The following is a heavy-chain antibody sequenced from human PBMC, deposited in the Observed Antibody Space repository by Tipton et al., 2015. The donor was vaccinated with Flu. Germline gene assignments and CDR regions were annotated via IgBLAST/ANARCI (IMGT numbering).Heavy chain of an antibody. D-gene: IGHD2-2*01. CDR2: IYYSGST. CDR3: ARDRILGYCSSTSCYGDTTGFDP. J-gene: IGHJ5*02. CDR1: GGSISSGGYY. V-gene: IGHV4-31*02. Sequence: LRLSCTVSGGSISSGGYYWSWIRQHPGKGLEWIGYIYYSGSTYYNPSLKSRVTISVDTSKNQFSLKLSSVTAADTAVYYCARDRILGYCSSTSCYGDTTGFDPWGQGTLVPVSS.